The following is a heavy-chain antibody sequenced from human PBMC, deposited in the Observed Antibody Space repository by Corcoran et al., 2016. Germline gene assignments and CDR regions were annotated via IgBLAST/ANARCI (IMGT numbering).Heavy chain of an antibody. CDR2: ISSSSSYI. V-gene: IGHV3-21*01. CDR3: ARAPRRYFDQRIKDYDYYGMDV. J-gene: IGHJ6*02. Sequence: EVQLVESGGGLVKPGGSLRLSCAASGFTFSSYSMNWVRQAPGKGLEWVSSISSSSSYIYYADSVKGRFTISRDNAKNSLYLQMNSLRAEETAVYYWARAPRRYFDQRIKDYDYYGMDVWGQGTTVTVSS. CDR1: GFTFSSYS. D-gene: IGHD3-9*01.